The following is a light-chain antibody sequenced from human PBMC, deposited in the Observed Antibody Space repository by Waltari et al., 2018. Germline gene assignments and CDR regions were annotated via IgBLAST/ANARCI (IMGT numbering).Light chain of an antibody. Sequence: QLVLTQSPSASASLGASVKLTCTLSSGHSSNIIAWQQQQPEKGPRCLMKVNSDGSHSKGDDIPDRFSGSSSGAERYLTISSLQSEDEADYYCETGGHGTWVFGGGTKLTVL. CDR2: VNSDGSH. V-gene: IGLV4-69*01. J-gene: IGLJ3*02. CDR1: SGHSSNI. CDR3: ETGGHGTWV.